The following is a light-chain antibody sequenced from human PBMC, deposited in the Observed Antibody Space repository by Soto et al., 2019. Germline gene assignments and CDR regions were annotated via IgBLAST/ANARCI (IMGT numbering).Light chain of an antibody. J-gene: IGKJ4*01. Sequence: EIILTQSPATLYVSPGERATLSCRASQSLTSNLAWYQQRPGQAPRLLIYDTSTRATDIPARFSGSGSGTEFTLNIASLQSEDFTVYYCQQYNHWPRMLSFGGGTRV. CDR1: QSLTSN. CDR2: DTS. V-gene: IGKV3-15*01. CDR3: QQYNHWPRMLS.